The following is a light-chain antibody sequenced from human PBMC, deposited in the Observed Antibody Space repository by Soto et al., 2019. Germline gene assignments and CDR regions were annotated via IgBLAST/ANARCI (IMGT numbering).Light chain of an antibody. V-gene: IGKV3-15*01. J-gene: IGKJ1*01. CDR2: GVS. Sequence: EIVMTQSPATLSVSPGERATLSCRASQLFSSNLAWYQHKPGQAPRLLIYGVSTRDTGVPDRFSGSASGTDFTLTISSLQSEDFAVYYCQQYNNWPWTFGQGTKVDIK. CDR3: QQYNNWPWT. CDR1: QLFSSN.